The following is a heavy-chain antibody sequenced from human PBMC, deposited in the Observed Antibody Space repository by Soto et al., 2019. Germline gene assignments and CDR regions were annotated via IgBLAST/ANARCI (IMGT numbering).Heavy chain of an antibody. Sequence: PGESLKISCKGSGYSFTSYWIGWVRQMPGKGLEWMGIIYPGDSDTRYSPSFQGQVTISADKSISTAYLQWSSLKASDTAMYYCARSPTYYYDSSGPNWFDPWGQGTLVTV. J-gene: IGHJ5*02. V-gene: IGHV5-51*01. CDR2: IYPGDSDT. CDR3: ARSPTYYYDSSGPNWFDP. D-gene: IGHD3-22*01. CDR1: GYSFTSYW.